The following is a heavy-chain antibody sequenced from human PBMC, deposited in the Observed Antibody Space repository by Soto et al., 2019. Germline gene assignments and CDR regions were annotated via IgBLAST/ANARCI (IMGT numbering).Heavy chain of an antibody. CDR1: GFPFIDAS. CDR3: STAPRRDIALGGY. V-gene: IGHV3-15*01. CDR2: IRSNADGGAT. J-gene: IGHJ4*02. D-gene: IGHD2-15*01. Sequence: EVQLVESGGGLVKPGGSLRLSCAASGFPFIDASMSWVRQAPGKGLQWIGRIRSNADGGATDLTASVRGRFSISRNDSKDTLYLHINRLKVEDTAVYVCSTAPRRDIALGGYWGLGTLCSVAS.